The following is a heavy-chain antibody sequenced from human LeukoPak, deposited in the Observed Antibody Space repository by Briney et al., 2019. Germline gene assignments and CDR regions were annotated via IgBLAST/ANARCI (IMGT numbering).Heavy chain of an antibody. CDR1: GFTFSTYG. Sequence: GGSLRLSCAASGFTFSTYGMQWVRQAPGKGLEWVAVTVNDGGNAHYADSVRGRFTISRDNSKNTLYPQMNSLRAEDTAVYYCARDSITGDNSLDYWGRGTLVTVSS. V-gene: IGHV3-33*05. D-gene: IGHD7-27*01. CDR3: ARDSITGDNSLDY. J-gene: IGHJ4*02. CDR2: TVNDGGNA.